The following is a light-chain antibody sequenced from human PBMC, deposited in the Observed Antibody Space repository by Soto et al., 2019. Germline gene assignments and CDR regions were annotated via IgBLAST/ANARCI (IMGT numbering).Light chain of an antibody. V-gene: IGLV2-14*01. Sequence: QSALTQPASVSGSPGQSITISCTGTSSDVGGYNYVSWYQQHPGKAPKLMIYAVSNRPSGVSSRFSGSKSGNTASLTISGLQAEDEAAYYCSSSTTTSWVFGTGTKLTVL. CDR2: AVS. J-gene: IGLJ1*01. CDR1: SSDVGGYNY. CDR3: SSSTTTSWV.